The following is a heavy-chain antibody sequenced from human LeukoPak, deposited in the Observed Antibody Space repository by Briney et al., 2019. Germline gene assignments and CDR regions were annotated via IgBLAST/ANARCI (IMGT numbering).Heavy chain of an antibody. J-gene: IGHJ4*02. Sequence: GRSLRLSCAASGFTFSSYSFNWVRQAPGRGLEWVSCISSSTSYIYYADSVRGRFTISRDNAKNSLYLQMNSLRVEDMAVYYCARAPGYYGDPFDYWGQGTLVTVSS. V-gene: IGHV3-21*01. CDR2: ISSSTSYI. D-gene: IGHD4-17*01. CDR1: GFTFSSYS. CDR3: ARAPGYYGDPFDY.